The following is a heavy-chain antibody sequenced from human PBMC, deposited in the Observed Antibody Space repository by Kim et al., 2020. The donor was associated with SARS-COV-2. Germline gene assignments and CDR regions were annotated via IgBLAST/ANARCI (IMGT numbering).Heavy chain of an antibody. V-gene: IGHV3-15*01. CDR2: IKSTGDGGTI. J-gene: IGHJ5*02. Sequence: GGSLRLSCAASGFNFNKAGMSWVRQAPGKGLEWVGRIKSTGDGGTIDYAAPAKGRFTIARDDSKNTLNLQMNSLKTEDTAVYYCTTDRGAYCGGDCYEGSWGQGTLV. D-gene: IGHD2-21*02. CDR1: GFNFNKAG. CDR3: TTDRGAYCGGDCYEGS.